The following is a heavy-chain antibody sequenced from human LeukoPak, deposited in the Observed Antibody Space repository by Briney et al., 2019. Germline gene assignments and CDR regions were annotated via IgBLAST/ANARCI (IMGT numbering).Heavy chain of an antibody. V-gene: IGHV3-33*06. CDR2: IWYDGSNR. Sequence: PGGSLRLSCAASGITFSNYGMHWVRQAPGKGLEWVAVIWYDGSNRYYADSVKGRFTISRDNSKNTLYLQMNSLRAEDMAVYYCAKVGIFGVVRDAFDIWGQGTMVTVSS. CDR3: AKVGIFGVVRDAFDI. D-gene: IGHD3-3*01. J-gene: IGHJ3*02. CDR1: GITFSNYG.